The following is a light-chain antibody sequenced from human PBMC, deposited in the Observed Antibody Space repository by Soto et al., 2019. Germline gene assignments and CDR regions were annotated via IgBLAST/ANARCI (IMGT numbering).Light chain of an antibody. CDR2: DSD. V-gene: IGLV1-51*01. CDR1: SANIGNNY. CDR3: GAWDGSLSVVL. Sequence: QSVLTQPPSVSAAPGQKVTISCSGSSANIGNNYVSWYQHLPGTAPKLVIYDSDKRPSEIPDRFSGSKSGTSATLDITGRQTGDEADYYCGAWDGSLSVVLFGGGTKLTVL. J-gene: IGLJ2*01.